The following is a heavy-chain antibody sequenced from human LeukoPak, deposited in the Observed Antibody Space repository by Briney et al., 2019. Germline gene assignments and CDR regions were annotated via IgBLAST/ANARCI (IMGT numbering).Heavy chain of an antibody. J-gene: IGHJ3*02. CDR1: GFTFSSYS. CDR3: ARPDSSGWSYDAFDI. D-gene: IGHD3-22*01. CDR2: ISSSSSYI. Sequence: GGSLRLSCAASGFTFSSYSMNWVRQAPGKGLEWVSSISSSSSYIYYADSVKGRFTISRDNAKNSLYLQMNSLRAEDTAVYYCARPDSSGWSYDAFDIWGQGTMVTVSS. V-gene: IGHV3-21*01.